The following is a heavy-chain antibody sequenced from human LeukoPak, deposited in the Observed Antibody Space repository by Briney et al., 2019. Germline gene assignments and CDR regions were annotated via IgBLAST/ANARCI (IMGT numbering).Heavy chain of an antibody. CDR3: AREKWELLDY. CDR1: GFTFDDSA. CDR2: INWNGGST. V-gene: IGHV3-20*04. J-gene: IGHJ4*02. Sequence: GGSLRLSCAASGFTFDDSAMSWVRQAPGKGLEWVSAINWNGGSTGYADSVKGRFTISRDNAKNSLYLQMNSLRAEDTAVYYCAREKWELLDYWGQGTLVTVSS. D-gene: IGHD1-26*01.